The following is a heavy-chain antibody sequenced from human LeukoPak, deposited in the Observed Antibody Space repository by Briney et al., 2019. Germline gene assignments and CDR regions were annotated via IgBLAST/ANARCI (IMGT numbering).Heavy chain of an antibody. J-gene: IGHJ5*02. CDR1: GYTFTGYY. CDR2: INPNSGGT. D-gene: IGHD6-25*01. V-gene: IGHV1-2*04. CDR3: ARDLSSVPFDP. Sequence: ASVKVSCKASGYTFTGYYMHWVRQAPGQGLEWMGWINPNSGGTNYAQKFQGWVTMTRDTSISTAYMELSRLRPDDTAVYYCARDLSSVPFDPWGQGTLVTVSS.